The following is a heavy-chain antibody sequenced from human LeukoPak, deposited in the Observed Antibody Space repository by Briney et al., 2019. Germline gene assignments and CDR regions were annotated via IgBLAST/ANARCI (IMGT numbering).Heavy chain of an antibody. V-gene: IGHV4-34*01. CDR2: INHSGST. CDR3: ARVRYYYDRDWFDP. D-gene: IGHD3-22*01. J-gene: IGHJ5*02. Sequence: KPSETLSLTCAVYGGSFSGYYWSWIRQPLGKGLEWIGEINHSGSTNYNPSLKSRVTISVDTSKNQFSLELSSVTAADTAVYYCARVRYYYDRDWFDPWGQGTLVTVSS. CDR1: GGSFSGYY.